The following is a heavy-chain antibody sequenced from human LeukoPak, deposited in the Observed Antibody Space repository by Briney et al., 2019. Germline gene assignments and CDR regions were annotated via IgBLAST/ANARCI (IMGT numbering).Heavy chain of an antibody. CDR1: GFTFSSYW. CDR2: IKQDGSEK. V-gene: IGHV3-7*03. CDR3: AKDVAYYYDSSGYYP. J-gene: IGHJ5*02. Sequence: GGSLRLSCAASGFTFSSYWMSWVRQAPGKGLEWVANIKQDGSEKYYVDSVKGRFTISRDNAKKSVYLQMNSLRAEDTAVYYCAKDVAYYYDSSGYYPTGQGTLVTVSS. D-gene: IGHD3-22*01.